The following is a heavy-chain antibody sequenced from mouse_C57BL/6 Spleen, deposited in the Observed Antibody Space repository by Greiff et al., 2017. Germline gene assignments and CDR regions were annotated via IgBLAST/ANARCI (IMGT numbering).Heavy chain of an antibody. D-gene: IGHD2-3*01. V-gene: IGHV14-2*01. Sequence: VQLQQSGAELVKPGASVKLSCTASGFNIKDYYMHWVKQRPEQGLEWIGRIDPEDGETKYAPKFQGKATITADTSSNTAYLQLSSLTSEDTAVYYCASALIDDGYYGDSWFAYWGQGTLVTVSA. J-gene: IGHJ3*01. CDR2: IDPEDGET. CDR1: GFNIKDYY. CDR3: ASALIDDGYYGDSWFAY.